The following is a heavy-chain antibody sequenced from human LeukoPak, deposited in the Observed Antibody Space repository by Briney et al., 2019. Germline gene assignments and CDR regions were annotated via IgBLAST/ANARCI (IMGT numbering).Heavy chain of an antibody. J-gene: IGHJ4*02. CDR1: GGSISSYY. D-gene: IGHD1-26*01. V-gene: IGHV4-4*07. CDR3: ASSGSYALMDY. CDR2: IYISGST. Sequence: SETLSLTCTVSGGSISSYYWSWIRQPAGKGLEWIGRIYISGSTNYNPSLKSRVTMSVDTSKNQFSLKLSSVTAADTAVYYCASSGSYALMDYWGQGTLVTVSS.